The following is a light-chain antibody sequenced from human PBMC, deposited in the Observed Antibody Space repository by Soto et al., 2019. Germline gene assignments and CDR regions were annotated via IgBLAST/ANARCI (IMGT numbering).Light chain of an antibody. V-gene: IGKV3-15*01. CDR1: QNINNN. CDR3: QQYNNWPLT. J-gene: IGKJ4*01. Sequence: EIVMTQSPATLSVSPGERATLSCRASQNINNNLAWYQQKPGQGPRLLIYGASSRATGIPARFSGSGSGTGFTLTISSLQSEGFAIYYCQQYNNWPLTFGGGTKVEIK. CDR2: GAS.